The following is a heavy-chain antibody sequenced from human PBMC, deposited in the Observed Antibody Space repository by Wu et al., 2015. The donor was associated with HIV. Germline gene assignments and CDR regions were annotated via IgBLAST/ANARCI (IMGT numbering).Heavy chain of an antibody. CDR3: AREVRYSAYDWQAGGMGWFDP. V-gene: IGHV1-2*02. Sequence: QVQLVQSGAEVKKPGASVKVSCKASGYTFTGYYIHWVRQAPGQGLEWMGWINPNTGGTNYAQKFQGRVTMTRDTSISTAYMELSRLRSDDMAVYYCAREVRYSAYDWQAGGMGWFDPGAREPWSRLL. D-gene: IGHD5-12*01. CDR1: GYTFTGYY. CDR2: INPNTGGT. J-gene: IGHJ5*02.